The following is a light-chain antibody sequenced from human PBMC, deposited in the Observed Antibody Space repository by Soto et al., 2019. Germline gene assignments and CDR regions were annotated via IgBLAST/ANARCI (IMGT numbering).Light chain of an antibody. CDR1: NIGDQS. CDR2: EDN. Sequence: SYELTQPPSVSVAPGQTARITCGANNIGDQSVHWYQLKPGQAPVLVVYEDNDRPSGIPERFPGSNSGNTATLTINRVEAGDEADYYCQVWDGRSDHFVFGTGTKVTV. CDR3: QVWDGRSDHFV. V-gene: IGLV3-21*02. J-gene: IGLJ1*01.